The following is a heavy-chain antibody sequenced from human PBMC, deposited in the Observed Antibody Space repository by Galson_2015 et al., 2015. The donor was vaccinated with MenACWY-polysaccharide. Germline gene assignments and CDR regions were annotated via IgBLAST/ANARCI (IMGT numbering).Heavy chain of an antibody. D-gene: IGHD3-3*01. CDR1: GGSFSGYY. Sequence: ETLSLTCAVYGGSFSGYYWSWIRQPPGKGLEWIGEINYSANTDYNPSLKSRVIISVDTSKDQFSLRLSSVSAADTAVYYCARGLPLWSGFGWYFDLWGPGTLVTVSS. CDR2: INYSANT. CDR3: ARGLPLWSGFGWYFDL. V-gene: IGHV4-34*01. J-gene: IGHJ2*01.